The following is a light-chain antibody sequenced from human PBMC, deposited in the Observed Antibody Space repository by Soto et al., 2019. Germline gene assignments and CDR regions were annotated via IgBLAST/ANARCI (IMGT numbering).Light chain of an antibody. CDR2: AAS. Sequence: IRMTQSPSSFSASTGDRVTITCRASQSVTNFLNWYQQKPGKAPKLLISAASTLQSGVPSRFSGSGSGTDFTLTISSLKPDDFATYYCQQYHSYWTFGQGTKVDIK. V-gene: IGKV1-39*01. CDR1: QSVTNF. J-gene: IGKJ1*01. CDR3: QQYHSYWT.